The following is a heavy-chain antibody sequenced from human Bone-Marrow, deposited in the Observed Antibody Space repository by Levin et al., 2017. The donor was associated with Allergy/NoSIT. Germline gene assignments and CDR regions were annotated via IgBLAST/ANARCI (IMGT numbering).Heavy chain of an antibody. V-gene: IGHV3-23*01. CDR1: KFIFKNYA. Sequence: GESLKISCAASKFIFKNYAMAWLRQAPGQGLEWVSAVSGSGDQTYHADSVRGRFTISRDNSKDTLFLQMTNLRAEDTAVYFCAKGGVAAPPFYWGQGTLVTVSS. CDR3: AKGGVAAPPFY. J-gene: IGHJ4*02. CDR2: VSGSGDQT. D-gene: IGHD3-10*01.